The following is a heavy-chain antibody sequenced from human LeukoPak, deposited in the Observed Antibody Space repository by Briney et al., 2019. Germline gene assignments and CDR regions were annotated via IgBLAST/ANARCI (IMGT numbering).Heavy chain of an antibody. CDR1: GYTFTSYG. D-gene: IGHD1-26*01. CDR2: ISAYNGNT. V-gene: IGHV1-18*01. CDR3: ARGSVGATHNWFDP. Sequence: ASVTVSGTASGYTFTSYGISWVRQAPGQGLEWMGWISAYNGNTNYAQKLQGRVTMTTDTSTSTAYMELRSLRSDDTAVYYCARGSVGATHNWFDPWGQGTLVTVSS. J-gene: IGHJ5*02.